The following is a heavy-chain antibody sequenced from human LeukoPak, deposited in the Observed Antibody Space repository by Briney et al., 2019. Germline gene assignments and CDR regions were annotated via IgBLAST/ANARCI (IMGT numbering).Heavy chain of an antibody. Sequence: GGSLRLSCTACGYILRRCRMQWLRQAPGKGLEWVAFIRYDGSSEYYVDSVKGRFTISRDDSKNTLHLQMNSLRAEDTAVYDCAKDQELELPFDYWGQGTLVTVSS. CDR2: IRYDGSSE. V-gene: IGHV3-30*02. CDR1: GYILRRCR. D-gene: IGHD1-7*01. CDR3: AKDQELELPFDY. J-gene: IGHJ4*02.